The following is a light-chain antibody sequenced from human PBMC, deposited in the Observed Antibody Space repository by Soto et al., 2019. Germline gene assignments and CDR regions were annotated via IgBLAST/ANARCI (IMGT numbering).Light chain of an antibody. CDR1: FSDVGGYDY. V-gene: IGLV2-14*01. CDR2: EVT. J-gene: IGLJ7*01. Sequence: QSALTQPASVSGSPGQSIAISCTGTFSDVGGYDYVSWYQQHPDKAPKLMIYEVTKRPSVVSNRFSGSKSGNTASLTISGLHPDDEAYYYCSSHTSGSTLVFGSGTQLTVL. CDR3: SSHTSGSTLV.